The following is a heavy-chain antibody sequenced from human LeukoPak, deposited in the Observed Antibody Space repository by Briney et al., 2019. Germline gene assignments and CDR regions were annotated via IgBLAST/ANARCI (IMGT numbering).Heavy chain of an antibody. CDR3: ARATYYYDSRGYLLDY. D-gene: IGHD3-22*01. CDR2: ISSSSSYI. Sequence: GGSLRLSCAASGFTFSSYSMNWVRQAPGKGLEWVSSISSSSSYIYYADSVKGRFTISRDNAKNSLYLQMNSLRAEDTAVYYCARATYYYDSRGYLLDYWGQGTRVTVSS. CDR1: GFTFSSYS. V-gene: IGHV3-21*01. J-gene: IGHJ4*02.